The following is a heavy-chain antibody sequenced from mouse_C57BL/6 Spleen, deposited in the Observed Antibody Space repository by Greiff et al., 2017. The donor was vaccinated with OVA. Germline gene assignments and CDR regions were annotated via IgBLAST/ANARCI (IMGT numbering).Heavy chain of an antibody. D-gene: IGHD1-1*01. CDR2: INPSNGGT. CDR1: GYTFTSYW. V-gene: IGHV1-53*01. CDR3: SREEDYYGTWFAY. J-gene: IGHJ3*01. Sequence: QVQLQQPGTELVKPGASVKLSCKASGYTFTSYWMHWVKQRPGQGLEWIGNINPSNGGTNYNEKFKSKATMTVDKSSSTAYMQLISRTSEDSAVYYFSREEDYYGTWFAYWGQGTLVTVSA.